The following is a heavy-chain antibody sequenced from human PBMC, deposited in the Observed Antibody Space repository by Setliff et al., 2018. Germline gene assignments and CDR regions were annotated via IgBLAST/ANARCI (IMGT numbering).Heavy chain of an antibody. CDR1: GGSISSGGYY. D-gene: IGHD3-3*01. CDR2: IYYSGST. CDR3: ARERVLRFLRGCDY. V-gene: IGHV4-31*03. Sequence: PSETLSLTCPVSGGSISSGGYYWSWIRQHPGKGLEWIGYIYYSGSTYYNPSLKSRVTISVDTSKNQFSLKLSSVTAADTAVYYCARERVLRFLRGCDYWGQGTLVTVSS. J-gene: IGHJ4*02.